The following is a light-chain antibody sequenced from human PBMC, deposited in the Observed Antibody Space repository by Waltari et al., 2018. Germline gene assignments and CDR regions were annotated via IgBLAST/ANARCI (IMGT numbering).Light chain of an antibody. V-gene: IGLV2-14*01. CDR3: SSYTTSSAPGV. Sequence: QSALTQPAPVSGSPGQSITISCSGTDSDVGAYDFVSWYQQHPGKAPHLIIYEVSNRPSGISNRFSASKSGNMASLTISGLQAEDEADYYCSSYTTSSAPGVFGTGTRVTVL. J-gene: IGLJ1*01. CDR1: DSDVGAYDF. CDR2: EVS.